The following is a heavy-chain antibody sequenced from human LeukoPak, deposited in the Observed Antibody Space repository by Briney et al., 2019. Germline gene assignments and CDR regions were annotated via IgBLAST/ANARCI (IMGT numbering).Heavy chain of an antibody. Sequence: SETLSLTCSVSGGSISSYYWSWIRQPPGKGLEWIGSITHSGSTYYDPSLKSRVSISVDTSKNQFSLKLSSVTAADTAFYYCARDRGDYYDSSGYYYANWYFDLWGRGTLVTVSS. CDR2: ITHSGST. CDR1: GGSISSYY. D-gene: IGHD3-22*01. J-gene: IGHJ2*01. CDR3: ARDRGDYYDSSGYYYANWYFDL. V-gene: IGHV4-38-2*02.